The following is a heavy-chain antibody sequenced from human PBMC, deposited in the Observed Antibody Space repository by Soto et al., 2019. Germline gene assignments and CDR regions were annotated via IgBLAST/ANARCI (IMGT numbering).Heavy chain of an antibody. CDR3: AKDLLIQLWPIGRGDYYYYYGMDV. CDR2: ISYDGSNK. D-gene: IGHD5-18*01. Sequence: GGSLRLSCAASGFTFSSYGMHWVRQAPGKGLEWVAVISYDGSNKYYADSVKGRFTISRDNSKNTLYLQMNSLRAEDTAVYYCAKDLLIQLWPIGRGDYYYYYGMDVWGQGTTVTVSS. J-gene: IGHJ6*02. V-gene: IGHV3-30*18. CDR1: GFTFSSYG.